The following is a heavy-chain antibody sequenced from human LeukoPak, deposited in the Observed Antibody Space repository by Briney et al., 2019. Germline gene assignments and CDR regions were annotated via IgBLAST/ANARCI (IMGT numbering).Heavy chain of an antibody. J-gene: IGHJ3*02. D-gene: IGHD3-10*01. Sequence: GGSLRLSCAASGFTFSSYSMNWVRQAPGKGLEWVSFIDTSASYIYYGDSVKGRFTISRDNAQNSLFLQMNGLRAEDTAVYYCARGRSITLLRGVAMSDGFDIWGQGAMVTVSS. CDR2: IDTSASYI. CDR1: GFTFSSYS. V-gene: IGHV3-21*01. CDR3: ARGRSITLLRGVAMSDGFDI.